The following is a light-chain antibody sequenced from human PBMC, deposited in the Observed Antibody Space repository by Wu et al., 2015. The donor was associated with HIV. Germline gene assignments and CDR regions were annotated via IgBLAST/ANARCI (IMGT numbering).Light chain of an antibody. CDR1: QSINSW. Sequence: RVTITCRASQSINSWLAWYQMKPRESPKLLIYKASTLNSGVPSRFSGSGSGTDFTLTISSLQPDDFATFYCQQYNNYPXTFGQGTKLEIK. J-gene: IGKJ2*01. V-gene: IGKV1-5*03. CDR2: KAS. CDR3: QQYNNYPXT.